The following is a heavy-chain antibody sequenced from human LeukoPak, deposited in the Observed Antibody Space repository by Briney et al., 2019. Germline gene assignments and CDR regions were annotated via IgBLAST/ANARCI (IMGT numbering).Heavy chain of an antibody. CDR3: AKDGTLYSSGRFDY. D-gene: IGHD6-19*01. CDR2: IIPILGIA. V-gene: IGHV1-69*04. CDR1: GGTFSSYT. J-gene: IGHJ4*02. Sequence: GASVKVSCKASGGTFSSYTISWVRQAPGQGLEWMGRIIPILGIANYAQKFQGRVTITADKSTSTAYMELSSLRSEDTAVYYCAKDGTLYSSGRFDYWGQGTLVTVSS.